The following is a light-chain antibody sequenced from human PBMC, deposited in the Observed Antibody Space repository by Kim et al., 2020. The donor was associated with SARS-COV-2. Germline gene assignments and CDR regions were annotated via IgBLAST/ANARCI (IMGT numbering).Light chain of an antibody. V-gene: IGLV10-54*04. CDR2: RSN. J-gene: IGLJ3*02. Sequence: QTATLTCTENSDNVGNEGASWLQQHQGHPPKLLSYRSNNRPSGISARFSASRSGIAASLTITGLQPEDEADYYCSSWDRSLAAWVFGGGTQLTVL. CDR1: SDNVGNEG. CDR3: SSWDRSLAAWV.